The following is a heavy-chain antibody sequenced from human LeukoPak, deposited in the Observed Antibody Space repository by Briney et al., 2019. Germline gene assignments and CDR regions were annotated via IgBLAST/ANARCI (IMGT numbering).Heavy chain of an antibody. CDR3: ARGGGSGHYPGDY. J-gene: IGHJ4*02. V-gene: IGHV4-59*02. CDR2: IFYTGST. Sequence: SETLSLTCTVSGGSVSSYYWSWIRQPPGKGLEWIGYIFYTGSTKSNPSLNSRVTISVDTSKNQFSLRLSSVTAADTAVYYCARGGGSGHYPGDYWGQGTLVTVSS. CDR1: GGSVSSYY. D-gene: IGHD3-22*01.